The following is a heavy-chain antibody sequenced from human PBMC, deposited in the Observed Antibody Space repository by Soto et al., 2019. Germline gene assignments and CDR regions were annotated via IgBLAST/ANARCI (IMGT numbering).Heavy chain of an antibody. D-gene: IGHD3-16*02. CDR3: ARALYDYVWGSYRPIMVGWFDP. J-gene: IGHJ5*02. CDR1: GGSISSSSYY. Sequence: QLQLQESGPGLVKPSETLSLTCTVSGGSISSSSYYWGWIRQPPGKGLEWIGSIYYSGSTYYNPSLKRRVTISVDTSKNQFSLKLSSVTAADTAVYYCARALYDYVWGSYRPIMVGWFDPWGQGTLVTVSS. CDR2: IYYSGST. V-gene: IGHV4-39*01.